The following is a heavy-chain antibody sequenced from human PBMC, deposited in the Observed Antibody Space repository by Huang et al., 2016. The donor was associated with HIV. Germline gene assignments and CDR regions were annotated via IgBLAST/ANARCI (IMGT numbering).Heavy chain of an antibody. Sequence: QMQLQQRGAGLLKPSETLSLTCGVSGGSFTGNYLTWIRQAPGKGLEWIGEVTDSGATNYNPSLKGRVTISLDKSNRELSLNLRSVTAADTAVYYCARQWTILEWLLGLDVWGQGTTVIVSS. CDR2: VTDSGAT. D-gene: IGHD3-3*01. CDR3: ARQWTILEWLLGLDV. V-gene: IGHV4-34*02. J-gene: IGHJ6*02. CDR1: GGSFTGNY.